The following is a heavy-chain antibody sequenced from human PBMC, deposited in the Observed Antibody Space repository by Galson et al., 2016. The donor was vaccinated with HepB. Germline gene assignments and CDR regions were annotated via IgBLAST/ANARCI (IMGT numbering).Heavy chain of an antibody. CDR1: GFFFGDYA. CDR2: IRGLAYGGTT. D-gene: IGHD3-10*01. V-gene: IGHV3-49*04. Sequence: SLRLSCAGSGFFFGDYAMGWVRQAPGKGLEWVGFIRGLAYGGTTEYAASVEGRFTISRDDSKSIAYLQMNSLKTKDTAVYYCTRAGQLVWYGMDVWGQGTTVTVSS. CDR3: TRAGQLVWYGMDV. J-gene: IGHJ6*02.